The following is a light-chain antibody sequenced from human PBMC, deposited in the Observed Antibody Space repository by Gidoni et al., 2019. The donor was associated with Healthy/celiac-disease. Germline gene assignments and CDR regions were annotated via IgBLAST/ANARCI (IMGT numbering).Light chain of an antibody. V-gene: IGKV1-39*01. CDR2: AAS. CDR3: QQSYSTPS. CDR1: QSISSY. Sequence: DIQMTQSPSSLSASAGDRVTITCRASQSISSYLNWYQQKPGKAPKLLTYAASSLQSGVPSRFSDSGSGTDFTLTISSLQPEDFATYYCQQSYSTPSFGQGTKLEIK. J-gene: IGKJ2*03.